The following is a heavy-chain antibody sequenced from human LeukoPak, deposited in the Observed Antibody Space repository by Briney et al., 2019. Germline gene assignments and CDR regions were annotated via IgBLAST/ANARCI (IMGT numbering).Heavy chain of an antibody. J-gene: IGHJ4*02. CDR3: ARLPPPKYYGSGSYAVD. CDR2: IYYSGST. Sequence: WIRQPPGKGLEWIGNIYYSGSTYYNPSLKSRVTISVDTSKNQFSLKLSSVTAADTAVYYCARLPPPKYYGSGSYAVDWGQGTLVTVSS. V-gene: IGHV4-39*01. D-gene: IGHD3-10*01.